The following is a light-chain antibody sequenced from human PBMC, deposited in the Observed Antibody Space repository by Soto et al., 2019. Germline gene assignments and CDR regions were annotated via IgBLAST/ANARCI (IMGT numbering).Light chain of an antibody. CDR2: GAS. Sequence: EIVLTQSPDTLSLSPGEIATLFCRASQTLSIGSLAWYQQKPGQAPRLLIYGASSRATGIPDRFSGSGSGTDFTLTISRLEPEDFAVYYCQQYGSSPPITFGQGTRLEIK. V-gene: IGKV3-20*01. CDR3: QQYGSSPPIT. CDR1: QTLSIGS. J-gene: IGKJ5*01.